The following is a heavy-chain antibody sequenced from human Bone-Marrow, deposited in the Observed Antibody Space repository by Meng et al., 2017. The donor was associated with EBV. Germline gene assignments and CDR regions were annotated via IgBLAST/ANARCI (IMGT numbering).Heavy chain of an antibody. CDR3: ARGGDIQPLDY. J-gene: IGHJ4*02. CDR1: CDRDSSYCAA. D-gene: IGHD3-10*01. CDR2: TYYRSKWYN. V-gene: IGHV6-1*01. Sequence: VQLHPPGPGLVQPSPTLSLTCAISCDRDSSYCAAWNWNRQATSRGLEWLGMTYYRSKWYNDYAVSVNSRITITPDTSKNQFSLQLNSVTAEDTAVYYCARGGDIQPLDYWGQGTLVTVSS.